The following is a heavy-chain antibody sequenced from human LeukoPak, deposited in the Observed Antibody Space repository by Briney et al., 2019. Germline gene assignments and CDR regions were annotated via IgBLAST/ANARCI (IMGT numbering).Heavy chain of an antibody. D-gene: IGHD3-10*01. V-gene: IGHV4-59*01. J-gene: IGHJ5*02. CDR3: ASTKSSYYGSGSFGS. Sequence: SETLSLTCNVSGGPISGFYWSWIRQPPGKGLQWMGYVSYTATANYNPSLKGRVTILVDTYKSRFSLTLTSVTAADTAVYYCASTKSSYYGSGSFGSWGQGTLVTVSS. CDR2: VSYTATA. CDR1: GGPISGFY.